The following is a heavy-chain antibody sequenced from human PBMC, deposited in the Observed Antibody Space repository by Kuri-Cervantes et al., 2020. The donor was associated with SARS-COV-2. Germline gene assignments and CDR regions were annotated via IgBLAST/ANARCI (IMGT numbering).Heavy chain of an antibody. Sequence: SETLSLTCTVSGGSISSSSYYWGWIRQPPGKGLEWIGSIYYSGSTYYNPSLKSRVTISVDTSKNQFSLKLSSVTAADTAVYFCARDLLGFVRGFDLWGRGALVTVSS. V-gene: IGHV4-39*02. J-gene: IGHJ2*01. D-gene: IGHD3-16*01. CDR3: ARDLLGFVRGFDL. CDR1: GGSISSSSYY. CDR2: IYYSGST.